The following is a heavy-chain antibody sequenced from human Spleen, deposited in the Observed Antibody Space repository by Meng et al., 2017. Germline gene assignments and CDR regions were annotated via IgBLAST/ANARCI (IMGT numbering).Heavy chain of an antibody. CDR3: ARSAIAAAAYYFDY. Sequence: GESLKISCVASGFTFSAYYMHWVRQAPGKGLEWVSAISGSGGSTYYADSVKGRFTISRDNSKNTLYLQMNSLRAEDTAVYYCARSAIAAAAYYFDYWGQGTLVTVSS. CDR1: GFTFSAYY. V-gene: IGHV3-23*01. CDR2: ISGSGGST. D-gene: IGHD6-13*01. J-gene: IGHJ4*02.